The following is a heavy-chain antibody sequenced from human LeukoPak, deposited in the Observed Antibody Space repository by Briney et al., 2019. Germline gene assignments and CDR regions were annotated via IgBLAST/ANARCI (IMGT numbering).Heavy chain of an antibody. D-gene: IGHD1-14*01. CDR2: ISSSSSYI. J-gene: IGHJ5*02. CDR3: AREWTTTGKNWFDP. V-gene: IGHV3-21*04. Sequence: GGSLRLSCAASGFTFSSYSMNWVRQAPGKGLEWVSSISSSSSYIYYADSVKGRFTISRDNAKNSLYLQMNSLRAEDTAVYYCAREWTTTGKNWFDPWGQGTLVTVSS. CDR1: GFTFSSYS.